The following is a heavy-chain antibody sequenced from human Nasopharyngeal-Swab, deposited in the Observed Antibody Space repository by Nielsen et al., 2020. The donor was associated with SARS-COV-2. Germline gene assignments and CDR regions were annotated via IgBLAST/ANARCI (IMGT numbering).Heavy chain of an antibody. J-gene: IGHJ4*02. CDR1: GYTFTSYA. V-gene: IGHV1-46*01. CDR2: INPSGGST. Sequence: ASVKVSCKASGYTFTSYAMNWVRQAPGQGLEWMGMINPSGGSTGYAQNFQGRVTVTRDTSTSTVYMELSSLSSEDTAVYYCARGYSYGLAYWGQGTLVTVSS. CDR3: ARGYSYGLAY. D-gene: IGHD5-18*01.